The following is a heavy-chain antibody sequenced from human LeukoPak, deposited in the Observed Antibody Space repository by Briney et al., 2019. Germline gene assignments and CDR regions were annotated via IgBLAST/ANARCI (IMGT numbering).Heavy chain of an antibody. Sequence: GGSLRLSCVASGFPFSSYWMTWVRQAPGKGLEWVANIKQDGSKKSYVDSVKGRFTISRDNAKNSLYLQMNSLRAEDTAVYYCARVKGSSWPFDYWGQGTLVTVSS. V-gene: IGHV3-7*01. CDR3: ARVKGSSWPFDY. J-gene: IGHJ4*02. CDR2: IKQDGSKK. CDR1: GFPFSSYW. D-gene: IGHD6-13*01.